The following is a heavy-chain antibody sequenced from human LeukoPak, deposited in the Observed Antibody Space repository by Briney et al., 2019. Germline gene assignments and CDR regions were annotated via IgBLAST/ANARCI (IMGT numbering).Heavy chain of an antibody. Sequence: GGSLRLSCAASGFTFSSYGMHWVRQAPGKGLEWVAVIWYDGSNKYYADSVKGRFTISRDNSKNTLYLQMNSLRAEDTAVYYCARGLHYNILTGGMDVWGQGTTVIVSS. CDR1: GFTFSSYG. D-gene: IGHD3-9*01. J-gene: IGHJ6*02. V-gene: IGHV3-33*01. CDR3: ARGLHYNILTGGMDV. CDR2: IWYDGSNK.